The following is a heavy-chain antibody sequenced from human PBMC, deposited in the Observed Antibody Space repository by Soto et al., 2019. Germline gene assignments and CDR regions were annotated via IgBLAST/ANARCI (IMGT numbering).Heavy chain of an antibody. CDR2: IYYSGST. CDR3: ARDVIIEPRLRARESYDYYGMDV. J-gene: IGHJ6*02. V-gene: IGHV4-59*01. Sequence: QVQLQESGPGLVKPSETLSLTCTVSGGSISSYYWSWIRQPPGKGLEWIGYIYYSGSTNYNPSLKSRVTISVDTSKNQFSLKLSSVTAADTAVYYCARDVIIEPRLRARESYDYYGMDVWGQGTTVTVSS. D-gene: IGHD3-10*01. CDR1: GGSISSYY.